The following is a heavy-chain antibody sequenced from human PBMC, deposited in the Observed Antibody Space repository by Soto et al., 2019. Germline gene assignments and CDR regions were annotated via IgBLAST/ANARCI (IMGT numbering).Heavy chain of an antibody. CDR1: GGTFSSYA. V-gene: IGHV1-69*13. CDR2: IIPIFGTA. Sequence: SVKVSCKASGGTFSSYAISWVRQAPGQGLEWMGGIIPIFGTANYAQKFQGRVTITADESTSTAYMELSSLRSEDTAVYYCAREGNSYYYDSSGYYVFDYWGQGTLVTVSS. CDR3: AREGNSYYYDSSGYYVFDY. D-gene: IGHD3-22*01. J-gene: IGHJ4*02.